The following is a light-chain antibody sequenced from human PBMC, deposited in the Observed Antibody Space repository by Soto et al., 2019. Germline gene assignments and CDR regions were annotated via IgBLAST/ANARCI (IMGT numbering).Light chain of an antibody. V-gene: IGKV4-1*01. CDR3: QQYNNWPRT. J-gene: IGKJ1*01. CDR1: QSVLYSSNNKNY. CDR2: WAS. Sequence: DIVMTQSPESLAVSLGERATINCKSSQSVLYSSNNKNYLAWYQQKPGQPPKLLIYWASTRESGVPDRFSGSGSGTDFTLTISSLQAEDFAIYYCQQYNNWPRTFGQGTKVDIK.